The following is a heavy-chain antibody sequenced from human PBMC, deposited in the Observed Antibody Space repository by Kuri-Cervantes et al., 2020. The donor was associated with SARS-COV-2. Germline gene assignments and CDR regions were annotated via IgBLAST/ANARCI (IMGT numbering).Heavy chain of an antibody. J-gene: IGHJ3*02. CDR2: IYPGDSDT. CDR3: ARVMVSRGYGLSDAFDI. Sequence: GESLKISCKGSGYSFTSYWIGWVRQMPGKGLEWMGIIYPGDSDTRYSPSFQGQVTISADKSISTAYLQWSSLKASDTAMYYCARVMVSRGYGLSDAFDIWGQGTMVTVSS. D-gene: IGHD3-22*01. V-gene: IGHV5-51*01. CDR1: GYSFTSYW.